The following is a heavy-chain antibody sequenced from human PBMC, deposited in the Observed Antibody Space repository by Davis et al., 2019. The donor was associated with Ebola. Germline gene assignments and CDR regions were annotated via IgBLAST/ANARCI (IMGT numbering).Heavy chain of an antibody. CDR3: ARDVGSYYFDY. CDR2: IIPILGIA. J-gene: IGHJ4*02. D-gene: IGHD5-12*01. V-gene: IGHV1-69*04. Sequence: AASVKVSCKASGGTFSSYAISWVRQAPGQGLEWMGRIIPILGIANYAQKFQGRVTITADKSTSTAYMELSSLRSEDTAVYYCARDVGSYYFDYWGQGTLVTVSS. CDR1: GGTFSSYA.